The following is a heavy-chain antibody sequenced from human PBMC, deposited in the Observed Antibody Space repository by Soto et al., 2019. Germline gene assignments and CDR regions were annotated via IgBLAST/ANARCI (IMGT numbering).Heavy chain of an antibody. CDR1: GYTFTSYG. Sequence: QVQLVQSGAEVKKPGASVKVSCKASGYTFTSYGISWARQAPGQGLEWMGWISAYNGNTNYAQKLQGRVTMTTDTSKSTAYMELRRLRSDDTAVYCCARSLWKQLDPDDAFDIWGQGTMVTVSS. CDR3: ARSLWKQLDPDDAFDI. V-gene: IGHV1-18*01. D-gene: IGHD6-13*01. CDR2: ISAYNGNT. J-gene: IGHJ3*02.